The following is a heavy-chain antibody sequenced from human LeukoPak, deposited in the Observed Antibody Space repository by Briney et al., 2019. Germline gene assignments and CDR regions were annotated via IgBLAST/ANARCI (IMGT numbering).Heavy chain of an antibody. J-gene: IGHJ4*02. CDR3: ARGPSGYHNT. CDR2: ISSSSSTI. CDR1: GFTFSSFG. D-gene: IGHD5-12*01. Sequence: GSLRLSCAASGFTFSSFGMNWVRQAPGKGLEWVSYISSSSSTIYYADSVKGRFTISRDNAKNSLYLQMNSLRAEDTAVYYCARGPSGYHNTGGQGTLVTVSS. V-gene: IGHV3-48*01.